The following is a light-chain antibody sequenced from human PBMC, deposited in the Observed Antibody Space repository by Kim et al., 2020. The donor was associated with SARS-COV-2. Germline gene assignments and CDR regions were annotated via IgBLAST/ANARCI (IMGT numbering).Light chain of an antibody. CDR2: RNN. J-gene: IGLJ3*02. Sequence: QAGLTQPPSVSKGLRQTATLTCTGNSNNVGNQGAAWLQQHQGHPPKLLSYRNNNRTSGISERLSASRSGNTASLTITGLQPEDEADYYCSAWDSSLGAWVFGGGTQLTVL. CDR3: SAWDSSLGAWV. CDR1: SNNVGNQG. V-gene: IGLV10-54*01.